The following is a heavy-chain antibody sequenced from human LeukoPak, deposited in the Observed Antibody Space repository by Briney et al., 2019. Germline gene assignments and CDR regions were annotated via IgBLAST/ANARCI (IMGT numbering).Heavy chain of an antibody. Sequence: PGGSLRLSCAASGFTFSSYGMHWVRQAPGKGLEWVAFIRYDGSNKYYADSVKGRFTISRDNSKNTLHLQMNSLRAEDTAVYYCAKDRDIVVVPAAIGDAFDTWGQGTMVTVSS. D-gene: IGHD2-2*01. V-gene: IGHV3-30*02. J-gene: IGHJ3*02. CDR2: IRYDGSNK. CDR3: AKDRDIVVVPAAIGDAFDT. CDR1: GFTFSSYG.